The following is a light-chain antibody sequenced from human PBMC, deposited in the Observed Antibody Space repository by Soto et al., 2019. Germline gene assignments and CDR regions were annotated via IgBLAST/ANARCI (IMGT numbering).Light chain of an antibody. J-gene: IGKJ4*01. CDR2: AAS. CDR1: QTIGRY. Sequence: DIQMTQSPSSLSASVGDRVTITCRASQTIGRYLNWYQQKEGKAPTVLIYAASILQSGVPPRFSGSASGTEFTLTISSLQPGDFATYYCQQSYSTPLTFGGGTQVEI. CDR3: QQSYSTPLT. V-gene: IGKV1-39*01.